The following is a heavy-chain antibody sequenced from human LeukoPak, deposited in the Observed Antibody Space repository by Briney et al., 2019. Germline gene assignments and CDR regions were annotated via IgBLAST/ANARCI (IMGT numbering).Heavy chain of an antibody. CDR2: IKQDGSEK. J-gene: IGHJ4*02. CDR1: GFTFSSYW. CDR3: AREFFGGTCSFDY. Sequence: GGSLRLSCAASGFTFSSYWMSWVRQAPGKGLEWVANIKQDGSEKNYVDSVKGRFTISRDNAKNSLYLQMNSLRADDTAVYYCAREFFGGTCSFDYWGQGTLVTVSS. D-gene: IGHD2-15*01. V-gene: IGHV3-7*01.